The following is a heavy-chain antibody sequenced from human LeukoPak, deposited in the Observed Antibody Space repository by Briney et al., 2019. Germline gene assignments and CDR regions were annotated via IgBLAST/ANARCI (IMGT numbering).Heavy chain of an antibody. CDR2: INHSGST. V-gene: IGHV4-34*01. J-gene: IGHJ5*02. CDR1: GGSFSGYY. CDR3: ARGRGVDIVVVPAATPGRNWFDP. D-gene: IGHD2-2*01. Sequence: SETLSLTCAVYGGSFSGYYWSWIRQPPGKGLEGIGEINHSGSTNYNPSLKRRVTISVDTSKNQFSLKLSSVTAADTAVYYCARGRGVDIVVVPAATPGRNWFDPWGQGTLVTVSS.